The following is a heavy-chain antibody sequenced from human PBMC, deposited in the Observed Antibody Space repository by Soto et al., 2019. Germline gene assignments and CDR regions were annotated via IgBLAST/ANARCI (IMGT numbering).Heavy chain of an antibody. CDR3: ARDVGRDLSAPGAVFDH. V-gene: IGHV1-18*04. J-gene: IGHJ4*02. CDR1: GYFLTSYG. CDR2: ISPYNGNT. Sequence: ASVQVSCKASGYFLTSYGISWVRQAPGQGLEWMGWISPYNGNTKYAQNFQGRVTMTTDTSTYTAYMELRRLRSDDPAVYYRARDVGRDLSAPGAVFDHWGQGSL. D-gene: IGHD6-19*01.